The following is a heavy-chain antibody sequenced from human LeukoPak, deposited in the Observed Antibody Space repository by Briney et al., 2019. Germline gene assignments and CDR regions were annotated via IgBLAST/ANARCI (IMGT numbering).Heavy chain of an antibody. CDR2: ISWNSGSI. CDR3: AAGTKVGYFDY. V-gene: IGHV3-9*01. D-gene: IGHD6-13*01. J-gene: IGHJ4*02. Sequence: LRLSCAASGFTFDDYAMHWVRQAPGKGLEWVSGISWNSGSIGYADSVKGRFTISRDNAKNSLYLQMNSLRAEDTALYYCAAGTKVGYFDYWGRGTLVTVSS. CDR1: GFTFDDYA.